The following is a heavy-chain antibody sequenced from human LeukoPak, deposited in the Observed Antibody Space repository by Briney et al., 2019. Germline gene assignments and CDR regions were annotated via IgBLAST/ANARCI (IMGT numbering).Heavy chain of an antibody. J-gene: IGHJ3*02. CDR2: ISSSSSYI. D-gene: IGHD6-19*01. CDR3: ARGPHSSDPNI. V-gene: IGHV3-21*01. Sequence: GGSVSLSCASSGFTFSSYSMNGVRQAPGRGREGVSAISSSSSYIYYADAVKDRFTISRDNDKNSMYLQMNSLRAEDTAVYYCARGPHSSDPNIWGQGTMVTVSS. CDR1: GFTFSSYS.